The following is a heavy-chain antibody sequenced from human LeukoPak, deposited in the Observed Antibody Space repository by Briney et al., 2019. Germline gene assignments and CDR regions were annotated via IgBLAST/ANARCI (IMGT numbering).Heavy chain of an antibody. J-gene: IGHJ6*03. Sequence: PGGSLRLSCAASGFTFSSYGMSWVRQAPGKGLEWVSVIYSGGSTYYADSVKGRFTISRDNSKNTLYLQMNSLRAEDTAVYYCARAQYYYYMDVWGKGTTVTISS. V-gene: IGHV3-66*01. CDR2: IYSGGST. CDR1: GFTFSSYG. CDR3: ARAQYYYYMDV.